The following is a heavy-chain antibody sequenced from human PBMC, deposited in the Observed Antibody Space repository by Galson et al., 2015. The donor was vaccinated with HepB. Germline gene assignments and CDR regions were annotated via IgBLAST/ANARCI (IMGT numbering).Heavy chain of an antibody. CDR2: IITSLGIA. Sequence: SVKVSCKASGDTFSNFLLNWVRQAPGQGLEWLGRIITSLGIAKYDQKFQGRVTVTADRYTSTAYMDLSSLRSEDTAVYYCVKAGGGGSNSAFDFWGQGTLVTVSS. J-gene: IGHJ4*02. CDR3: VKAGGGGSNSAFDF. D-gene: IGHD5-24*01. CDR1: GDTFSNFL. V-gene: IGHV1-69*02.